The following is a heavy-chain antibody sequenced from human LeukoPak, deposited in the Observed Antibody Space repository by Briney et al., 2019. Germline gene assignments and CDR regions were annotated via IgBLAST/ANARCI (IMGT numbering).Heavy chain of an antibody. CDR1: GFTFSSYG. Sequence: PGGSLRLSCAASGFTFSSYGMHWVRQAPGKGLEWVAFIRYDGGNKYYADSVKGRFTISRDNSKNTLYLQMNSLRAEDTAVYYCSWTTVAAYYFDYWGQGTLVTVSS. CDR3: SWTTVAAYYFDY. D-gene: IGHD4-23*01. J-gene: IGHJ4*02. CDR2: IRYDGGNK. V-gene: IGHV3-30*02.